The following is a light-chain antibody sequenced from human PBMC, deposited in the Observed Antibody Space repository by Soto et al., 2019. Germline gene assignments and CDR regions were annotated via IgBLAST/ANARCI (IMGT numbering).Light chain of an antibody. CDR3: CSLTTRQTYV. V-gene: IGLV2-14*03. CDR2: HVT. CDR1: ISDIGHYDY. J-gene: IGLJ1*01. Sequence: HSALTQPSSLSGSPGPSITISCTGTISDIGHYDYVSWYQQHPGKAPKLMIYHVTYRPSGVSNRYSGSKSGNSASLTISGLQADDEADYYCCSLTTRQTYVYGSGTRSPS.